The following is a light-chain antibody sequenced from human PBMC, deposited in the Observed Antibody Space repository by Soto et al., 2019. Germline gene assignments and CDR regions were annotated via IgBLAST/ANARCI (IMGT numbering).Light chain of an antibody. CDR1: QSINSRY. V-gene: IGKV3-20*01. Sequence: EIVLTQSPGTLSLSPGERATLSCRARQSINSRYLAWYQQKPGQAPRLLIYGASSRATGIPDRFSGSGSGNDFTLTISSLEPEDFTVYYCQQFGSSPGFTFGPGTKVDI. CDR3: QQFGSSPGFT. CDR2: GAS. J-gene: IGKJ3*01.